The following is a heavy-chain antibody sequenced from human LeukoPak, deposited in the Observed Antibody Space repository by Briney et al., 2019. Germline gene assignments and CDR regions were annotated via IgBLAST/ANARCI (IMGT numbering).Heavy chain of an antibody. CDR2: ISAYNGNT. V-gene: IGHV1-18*01. Sequence: ASVKVSCQASVYTFTSYGISWVRQAAGQGLEWMGWISAYNGNTNYAHKLQGRVTLTTDTSTSTAYMELRSLRSDDTAVYYCARDTLEGGYYYYYGMDVWGQGPTVTVSS. CDR3: ARDTLEGGYYYYYGMDV. CDR1: VYTFTSYG. D-gene: IGHD3-16*01. J-gene: IGHJ6*02.